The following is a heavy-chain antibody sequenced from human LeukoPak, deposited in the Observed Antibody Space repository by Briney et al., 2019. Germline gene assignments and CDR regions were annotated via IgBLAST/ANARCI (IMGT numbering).Heavy chain of an antibody. Sequence: SETLSLTCTVSGYSISSGYYWGWIRQPPGKGLEWIGSIYHSGSTYYNPSLKSRVTISVDTSKNQFSLKLSSVTAADTAVYYCAGGGFRFSHRFDYWGQGTLVTVSS. V-gene: IGHV4-38-2*02. CDR3: AGGGFRFSHRFDY. D-gene: IGHD3-3*01. CDR1: GYSISSGYY. J-gene: IGHJ4*02. CDR2: IYHSGST.